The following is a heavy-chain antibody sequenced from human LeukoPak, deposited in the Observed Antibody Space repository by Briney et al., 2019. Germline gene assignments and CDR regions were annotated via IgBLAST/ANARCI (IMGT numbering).Heavy chain of an antibody. V-gene: IGHV1-18*01. CDR3: ARGSGSSLMGMDV. CDR1: GYTFTSYD. J-gene: IGHJ6*02. D-gene: IGHD3-10*01. Sequence: ASVKVSCKASGYTFTSYDITWVRQAPGQGLEWMGWISGFNGNTNYAQRLQGRVTVTTDSSTITAYMELRSLRSDDTAVYYCARGSGSSLMGMDVWGQGTTVTVSS. CDR2: ISGFNGNT.